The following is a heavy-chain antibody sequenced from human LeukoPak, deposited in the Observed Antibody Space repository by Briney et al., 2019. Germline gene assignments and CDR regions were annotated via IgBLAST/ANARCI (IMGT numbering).Heavy chain of an antibody. Sequence: PGGSLRLSCAASGFTFSSYWMNWVRQAPGKGLEWVANIKQDGSEKYYVDSVKGRFTISRDNAKNSLYLQMNSLRAEDTAVYYCARDLDCSSTSCYGYLSYYYYYYGMDVWGQGTTVTVSS. CDR2: IKQDGSEK. J-gene: IGHJ6*02. CDR3: ARDLDCSSTSCYGYLSYYYYYYGMDV. CDR1: GFTFSSYW. V-gene: IGHV3-7*01. D-gene: IGHD2-2*01.